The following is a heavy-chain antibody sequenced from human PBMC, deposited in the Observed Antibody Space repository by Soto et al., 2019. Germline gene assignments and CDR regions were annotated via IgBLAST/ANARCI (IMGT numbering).Heavy chain of an antibody. J-gene: IGHJ4*02. D-gene: IGHD6-19*01. V-gene: IGHV3-23*01. CDR1: GFTFTNYA. CDR2: ISGSGSST. Sequence: GSLRLSCAASGFTFTNYAMSWVRQAPGKGLEWVSGISGSGSSTYYADSVKGRFTISRDNSKNTLYLQMNSLRVEDTALYYCAKTYSSGWFQDHWGQGTLVTVSS. CDR3: AKTYSSGWFQDH.